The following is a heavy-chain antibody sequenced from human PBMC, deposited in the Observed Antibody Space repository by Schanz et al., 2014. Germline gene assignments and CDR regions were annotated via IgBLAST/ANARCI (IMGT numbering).Heavy chain of an antibody. D-gene: IGHD2-2*01. CDR3: AKDLLYGAPMPLNHLDY. CDR2: ISGSGGST. Sequence: EVQLLESGGGLVQPGGSLRLSCAASGFTFSSYAMSWVRQAPGKGLEWVSGISGSGGSTYYADSVKGRFTISRDNSKNTLYLQMNSLRAEETAVYYCAKDLLYGAPMPLNHLDYWGQGTLVTVSS. V-gene: IGHV3-23*01. CDR1: GFTFSSYA. J-gene: IGHJ4*02.